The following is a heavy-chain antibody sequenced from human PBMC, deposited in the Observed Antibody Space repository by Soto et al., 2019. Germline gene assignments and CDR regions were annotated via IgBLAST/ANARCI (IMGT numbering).Heavy chain of an antibody. Sequence: TLSPTCPVSGVSISSSDYYWSWIRPPPGKGLEWIGYIYYSWSTYYNTSLKSRVTISVDTSKNQLSLKLSSVTAAVTAVYYCPRIFSITMIVDYWGQGTLVTVYS. J-gene: IGHJ4*02. V-gene: IGHV4-30-4*01. CDR3: PRIFSITMIVDY. CDR2: IYYSWST. D-gene: IGHD3-22*01. CDR1: GVSISSSDYY.